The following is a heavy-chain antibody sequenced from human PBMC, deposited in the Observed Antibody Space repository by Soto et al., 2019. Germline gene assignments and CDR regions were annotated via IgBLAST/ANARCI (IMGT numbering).Heavy chain of an antibody. J-gene: IGHJ4*02. CDR1: GYTFTSYA. CDR3: ARDLPPKDY. CDR2: NSAYNGNT. Sequence: QVQLVQSGAEVKKPGASVKVSCKASGYTFTSYAISWVRQAPGQGLEWMGWNSAYNGNTNFDQKLQGRVTMTTDTSTSTPYMELRSLRSDDTAVYYCARDLPPKDYWGQGTLVTVSS. V-gene: IGHV1-18*01.